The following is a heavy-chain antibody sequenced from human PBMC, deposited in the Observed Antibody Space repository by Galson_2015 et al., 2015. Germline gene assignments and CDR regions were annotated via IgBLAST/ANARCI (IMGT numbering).Heavy chain of an antibody. Sequence: SGAEVKKPGASAKVSCKASGYTFTSYGISWVRQAPGQGLEWMGWISAYNGNTNYAQKLQGRVTMTTDTSTSTAYMELRSLRSDDTAVYYCARVLEGGDSDFQYYYYYGMDVWGQGTTVTVSS. D-gene: IGHD4-17*01. V-gene: IGHV1-18*01. CDR2: ISAYNGNT. CDR1: GYTFTSYG. J-gene: IGHJ6*02. CDR3: ARVLEGGDSDFQYYYYYGMDV.